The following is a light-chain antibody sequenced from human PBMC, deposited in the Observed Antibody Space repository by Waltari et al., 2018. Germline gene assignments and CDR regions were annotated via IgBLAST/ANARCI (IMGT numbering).Light chain of an antibody. CDR2: TTS. CDR1: QSISSY. J-gene: IGKJ2*01. V-gene: IGKV1-39*01. Sequence: DIQMTQSPSSLSASVGDRVTITYRASQSISSYLNWFHQKPGKAPNLLIYTTSSLQSGVPSRFSGSGSGTDFTLTISSLQPEDFATFYCQQTYSTPYTFGQGTKLEIK. CDR3: QQTYSTPYT.